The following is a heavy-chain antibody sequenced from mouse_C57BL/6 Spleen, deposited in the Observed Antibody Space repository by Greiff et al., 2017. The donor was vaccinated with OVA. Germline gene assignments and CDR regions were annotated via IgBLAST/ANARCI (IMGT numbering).Heavy chain of an antibody. CDR3: VIIYDGYFFMDY. J-gene: IGHJ4*01. V-gene: IGHV10-1*01. CDR2: IRSKSNNYAT. D-gene: IGHD2-3*01. CDR1: GFSFNTYA. Sequence: DVKLQESGGGLVQPKGSLKLSCAASGFSFNTYAMNWVRQAPGKGLEWVARIRSKSNNYATYYADSVKDRFTISRDDSESMLYLQMNNLKTEDTAMYYCVIIYDGYFFMDYWGQGTSVTVSS.